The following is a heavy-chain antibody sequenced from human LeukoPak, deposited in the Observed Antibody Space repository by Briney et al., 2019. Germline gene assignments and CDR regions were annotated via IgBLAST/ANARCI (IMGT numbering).Heavy chain of an antibody. D-gene: IGHD3-9*01. CDR2: IKSKTDGGTT. J-gene: IGHJ4*02. V-gene: IGHV3-15*01. Sequence: GGSLRLSCAASGFTFSNAWMSWVRQAPGKGLEWVGRIKSKTDGGTTDYAAPVKGRFTISRDDSKNTLYLQMNSLKTEDTAVYYCTTTYYDILTGYRDYWGQGTLVTVSS. CDR3: TTTYYDILTGYRDY. CDR1: GFTFSNAW.